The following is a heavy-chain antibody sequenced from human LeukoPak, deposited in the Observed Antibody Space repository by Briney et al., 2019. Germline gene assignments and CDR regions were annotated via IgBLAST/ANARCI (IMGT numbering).Heavy chain of an antibody. Sequence: ASVKVSCKASGYTFTSYGISWVRQAPGQGLEWMGWISAYNGNTNYAQKFQGRVTMTRDTSISTAYMELSRLRSDDTAVYYCARGVVEYSSSSRGGYFDYWGQGTLVTVSS. CDR3: ARGVVEYSSSSRGGYFDY. CDR2: ISAYNGNT. V-gene: IGHV1-18*01. CDR1: GYTFTSYG. J-gene: IGHJ4*02. D-gene: IGHD6-6*01.